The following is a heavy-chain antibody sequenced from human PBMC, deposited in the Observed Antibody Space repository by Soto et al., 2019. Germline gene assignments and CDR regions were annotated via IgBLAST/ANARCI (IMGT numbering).Heavy chain of an antibody. V-gene: IGHV3-7*01. J-gene: IGHJ4*02. Sequence: EVLLVESGGGVVQPGGSLTLYCAASRFTFGSYWMNWVRQAPGKGLEWVANIKGDGSEKYYVDSVEGRFTISRDNTKNSLDLQMNSLRVEDTAVYYCAAGFPPDFWGQGTLVTVSS. CDR3: AAGFPPDF. CDR2: IKGDGSEK. D-gene: IGHD3-10*01. CDR1: RFTFGSYW.